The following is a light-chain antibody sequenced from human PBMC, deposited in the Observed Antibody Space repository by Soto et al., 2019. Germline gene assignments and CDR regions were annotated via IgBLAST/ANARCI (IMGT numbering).Light chain of an antibody. Sequence: QSVLTQPPSASGTPGQRVTISCSGSSSNIGSNTVNWYQQLPGTAPKLLIYSNDQRPSGVPDRFSGSKSGTSASLAISGLQSEDEADYHCAAWDDSLDGWVFGGGTKLTAL. CDR2: SND. CDR1: SSNIGSNT. V-gene: IGLV1-44*01. J-gene: IGLJ3*02. CDR3: AAWDDSLDGWV.